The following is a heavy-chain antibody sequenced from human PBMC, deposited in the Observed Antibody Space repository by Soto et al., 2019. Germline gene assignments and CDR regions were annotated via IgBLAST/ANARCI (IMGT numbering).Heavy chain of an antibody. CDR1: GFTFSSYS. CDR3: ATPLGYCSGGSCPDY. J-gene: IGHJ4*02. CDR2: ISSSSSTI. V-gene: IGHV3-48*02. Sequence: GGSLRLSCAASGFTFSSYSMNWVRQAPGKGLEWVSYISSSSSTIYYADSVKGRFTISRDNAKNSLYLQMNSLRDEDTAVYYCATPLGYCSGGSCPDYWGQGTLVTVSS. D-gene: IGHD2-15*01.